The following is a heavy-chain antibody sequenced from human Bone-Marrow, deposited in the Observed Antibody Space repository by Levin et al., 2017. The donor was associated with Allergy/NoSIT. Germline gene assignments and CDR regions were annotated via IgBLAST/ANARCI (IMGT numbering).Heavy chain of an antibody. CDR2: IYYPGGT. CDR3: ARLAGAPFNPPYDY. V-gene: IGHV4-59*08. D-gene: IGHD1-14*01. CDR1: GASVSSDH. J-gene: IGHJ4*02. Sequence: SETLSLTCTVSGASVSSDHWSWVRQPPGDGLESIGYIYYPGGTIYNPSLKSRVTISLDTSQNQFSLSLTSVTAADPAVYYCARLAGAPFNPPYDYWGQGLLVTVSS.